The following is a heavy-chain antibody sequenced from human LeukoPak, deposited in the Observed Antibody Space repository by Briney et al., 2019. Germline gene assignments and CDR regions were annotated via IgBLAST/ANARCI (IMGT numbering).Heavy chain of an antibody. CDR3: ARDRRYYDSSGYLDAFDI. CDR1: GGSISSSSYY. J-gene: IGHJ3*02. D-gene: IGHD3-22*01. Sequence: SETLSLTCTVSGGSISSSSYYWGWIRQPPGKGLEWIGSIYYSGSTYYNPSLKSRVTISVDTSKNQFSLKLSSVTAADTAVYYCARDRRYYDSSGYLDAFDIWGQGTMVTVSS. V-gene: IGHV4-39*07. CDR2: IYYSGST.